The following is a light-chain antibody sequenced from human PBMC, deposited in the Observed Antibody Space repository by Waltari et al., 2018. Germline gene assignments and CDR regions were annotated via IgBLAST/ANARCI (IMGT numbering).Light chain of an antibody. CDR1: VLATKY. V-gene: IGLV3-27*01. J-gene: IGLJ2*01. Sequence: SYELTQPSSVSVSPGQTATITCSGNVLATKYVRWFQQRPGQAPVVVIDKDSERPSGIPERFSGSSSGTTVTLTISGAQFEDEADYYCYSAADNNRLFGGGTKLTVL. CDR2: KDS. CDR3: YSAADNNRL.